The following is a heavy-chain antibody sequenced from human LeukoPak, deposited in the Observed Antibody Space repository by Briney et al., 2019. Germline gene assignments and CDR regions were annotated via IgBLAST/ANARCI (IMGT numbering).Heavy chain of an antibody. J-gene: IGHJ4*02. Sequence: PSQTLSLTCAVSGGSISSGGYSWSWIRQPPGKGLEWIGYIYHSGSTYYNPSLKSRVTISVDRSKNQFSLKLSSVTAADTAVYYCARGPLYDYVWGSYRYTLYYSDYWGQGPLVTVSS. CDR3: ARGPLYDYVWGSYRYTLYYSDY. CDR1: GGSISSGGYS. V-gene: IGHV4-30-2*01. CDR2: IYHSGST. D-gene: IGHD3-16*02.